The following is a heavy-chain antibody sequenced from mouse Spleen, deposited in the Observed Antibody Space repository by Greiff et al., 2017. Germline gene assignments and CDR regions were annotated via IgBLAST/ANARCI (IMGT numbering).Heavy chain of an antibody. J-gene: IGHJ4*01. Sequence: QVQLQQSGAELMKPGASVKLSCKATGYTFTGYWIEWVKQRPGHGLEWIGEILPGSGSTNYNEKFKGKATFTADTSSNTAYMQLSSLTSEDSAVYYCARGEWDSYYSYDPSYAMDYWGQGTSVTVSS. V-gene: IGHV1-9*01. D-gene: IGHD2-12*01. CDR1: GYTFTGYW. CDR2: ILPGSGST. CDR3: ARGEWDSYYSYDPSYAMDY.